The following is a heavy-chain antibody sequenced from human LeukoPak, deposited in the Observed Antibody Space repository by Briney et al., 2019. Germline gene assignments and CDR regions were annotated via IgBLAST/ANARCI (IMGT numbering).Heavy chain of an antibody. V-gene: IGHV4-39*01. Sequence: SETLSLTCTVSGGSISSSSYYWGWIRQPPGKGLEWIGSIYYSGSTYYNPSLKSRVTISVDTSKNQFSLKLSSVTAADTAVYYCVRQHRGPAALAIPAPHDWGQGTLVTVSS. CDR1: GGSISSSSYY. D-gene: IGHD2-15*01. CDR2: IYYSGST. J-gene: IGHJ4*02. CDR3: VRQHRGPAALAIPAPHD.